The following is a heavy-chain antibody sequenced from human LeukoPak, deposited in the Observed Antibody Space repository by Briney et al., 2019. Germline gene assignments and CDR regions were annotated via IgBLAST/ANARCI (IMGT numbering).Heavy chain of an antibody. CDR1: GLTFSSYS. CDR2: ISSSGSTI. Sequence: GGSLRLSCAASGLTFSSYSMNWVRQAPGKGLEWVSYISSSGSTIDYADSVKGRFTISRDNAKNSLYLQMNSLRAEDTAVYYCAREAGSAYGDRWGAFDIWGQGTMVTVSS. V-gene: IGHV3-48*04. CDR3: AREAGSAYGDRWGAFDI. D-gene: IGHD4-17*01. J-gene: IGHJ3*02.